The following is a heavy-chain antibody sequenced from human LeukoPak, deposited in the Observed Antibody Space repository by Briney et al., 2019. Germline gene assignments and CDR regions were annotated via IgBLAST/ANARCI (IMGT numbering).Heavy chain of an antibody. CDR3: ARGARDIVVVVAATTIYYYYYMDV. CDR2: INPNSGGT. J-gene: IGHJ6*03. Sequence: GASVKVSCKASGYTFTGYYMHWVRQAPGQGLEWMGWINPNSGGTNYAQKFRGRVTMTRDTSISTAYMELSRLRSDDTAVYYCARGARDIVVVVAATTIYYYYYMDVWGKGTTVTVSS. V-gene: IGHV1-2*02. CDR1: GYTFTGYY. D-gene: IGHD2-15*01.